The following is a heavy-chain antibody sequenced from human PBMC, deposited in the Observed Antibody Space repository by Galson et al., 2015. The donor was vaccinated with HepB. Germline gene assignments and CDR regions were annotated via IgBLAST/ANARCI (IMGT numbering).Heavy chain of an antibody. CDR3: AARLGELSLEGVDY. CDR2: IIPIFGTA. D-gene: IGHD3-16*02. Sequence: SVKVSCKASGGTFSSYAISWVRQAPGQGLEWMGGIIPIFGTANYAQKFQGRVTITADESTSTAYMELSSLRSEDTAVYYCAARLGELSLEGVDYWGQGTLVTVSS. CDR1: GGTFSSYA. J-gene: IGHJ4*02. V-gene: IGHV1-69*13.